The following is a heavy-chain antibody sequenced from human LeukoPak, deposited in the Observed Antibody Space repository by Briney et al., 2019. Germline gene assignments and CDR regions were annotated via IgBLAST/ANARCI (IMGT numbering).Heavy chain of an antibody. V-gene: IGHV1-46*01. D-gene: IGHD6-19*01. CDR3: ARSQWLHY. CDR2: INPSGGST. CDR1: GYTFTTYY. Sequence: ASVKVSCKASGYTFTTYYIHWGRQAPGQGLEWMGIINPSGGSTSYAQKFQGRVTMTRDTSTSTVYMELSSLRSEDTAIYYCARSQWLHYWGQGTLVTVSS. J-gene: IGHJ4*02.